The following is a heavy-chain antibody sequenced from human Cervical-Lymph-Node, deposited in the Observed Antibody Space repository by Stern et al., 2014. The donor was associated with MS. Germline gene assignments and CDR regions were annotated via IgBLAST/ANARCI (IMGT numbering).Heavy chain of an antibody. V-gene: IGHV3-73*02. CDR3: TRLGYRDSFDF. D-gene: IGHD1-1*01. J-gene: IGHJ4*02. Sequence: EVQLVESGGGLVQPGGSLKLSCAASGFNFSGSAMHWVRQASGNGLEWVGRIRSKANSYATAYVASVKGRFAISRDDSKNTAYLQMNSLKTEDTAVYYCTRLGYRDSFDFWGQGTLVTVSS. CDR1: GFNFSGSA. CDR2: IRSKANSYAT.